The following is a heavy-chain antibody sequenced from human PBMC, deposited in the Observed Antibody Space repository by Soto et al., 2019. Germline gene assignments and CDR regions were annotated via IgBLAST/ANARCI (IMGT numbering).Heavy chain of an antibody. V-gene: IGHV4-4*07. CDR2: INTSGNT. J-gene: IGHJ4*02. CDR3: ARESGDNWDYEAY. CDR1: GGSITSYR. D-gene: IGHD1-7*01. Sequence: QVQLQESAPGLVRPLETLSLTCKVSGGSITSYRWSWIRQSAGKGLEWIGRINTSGNTHYNPSLKSRVTVSIDTSQNQFFLTVTSVTAADSAVYYCARESGDNWDYEAYWGQGTPVTVSS.